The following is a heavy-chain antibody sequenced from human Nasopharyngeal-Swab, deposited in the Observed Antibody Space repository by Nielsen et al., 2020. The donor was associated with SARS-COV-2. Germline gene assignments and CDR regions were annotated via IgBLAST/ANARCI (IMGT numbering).Heavy chain of an antibody. CDR2: INHSGST. V-gene: IGHV4-34*01. CDR1: GGSFSGYY. J-gene: IGHJ6*03. CDR3: ARVPGYYYYYMDV. Sequence: SETLSLTCAVYGGSFSGYYWSWIRQPPGKGLEWIGEINHSGSTNYNPPLKSRVTISVDTSKNQFSLKLSSVTAADTAVYYCARVPGYYYYYMDVWGKGTTVTVSS.